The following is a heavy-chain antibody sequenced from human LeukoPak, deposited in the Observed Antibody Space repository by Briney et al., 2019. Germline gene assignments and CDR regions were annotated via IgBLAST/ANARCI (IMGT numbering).Heavy chain of an antibody. Sequence: PSETLSLTCTVSGGSISSYYWSWIRQPPGKGLEWIGYIYYCGSTNYNPSLKSRVTISVDTSRNQFSLKLSSVTAADTAVYYCAREGAAAGTGGWFDPWGQGTLVTVSS. CDR2: IYYCGST. V-gene: IGHV4-59*01. D-gene: IGHD6-13*01. CDR1: GGSISSYY. J-gene: IGHJ5*02. CDR3: AREGAAAGTGGWFDP.